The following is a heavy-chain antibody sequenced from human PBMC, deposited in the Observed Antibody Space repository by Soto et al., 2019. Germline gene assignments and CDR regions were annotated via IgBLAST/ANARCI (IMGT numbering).Heavy chain of an antibody. V-gene: IGHV3-7*01. CDR3: ASDLTTLIVVVTPAYFDY. CDR1: GFTFSSYW. Sequence: EVQLVESGGGLVQPGGSLRLSCAASGFTFSSYWMSWVRQAPGKGLEWVANIKQDGSEKYYVDSVKGRFTISRDNAKNSRYLQMHSRCAEDTAVYYRASDLTTLIVVVTPAYFDYWGQGTLVTVSS. D-gene: IGHD3-22*01. J-gene: IGHJ4*02. CDR2: IKQDGSEK.